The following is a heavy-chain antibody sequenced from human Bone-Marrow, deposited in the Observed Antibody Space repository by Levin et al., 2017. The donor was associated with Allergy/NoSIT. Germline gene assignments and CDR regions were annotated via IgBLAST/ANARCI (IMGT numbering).Heavy chain of an antibody. CDR3: ARRFCVGGSCHAGAFDL. Sequence: PGGSLRLSCAASGFTFNDYAMSWVRQSPGKGLEWVSAISQSGIDTYYRDSVRGRFVISRDDSENTLNLQMNDLRGEDTAKYFCARRFCVGGSCHAGAFDLWGQGIMVTVSS. V-gene: IGHV3-23*01. CDR2: ISQSGIDT. D-gene: IGHD3-16*01. J-gene: IGHJ3*01. CDR1: GFTFNDYA.